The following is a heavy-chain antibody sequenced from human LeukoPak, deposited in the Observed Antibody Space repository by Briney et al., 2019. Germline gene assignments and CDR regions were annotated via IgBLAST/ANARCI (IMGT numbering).Heavy chain of an antibody. D-gene: IGHD2-21*02. CDR2: IGTTSGAI. Sequence: GGSLRLSCAASGFTFSSYAMNWVRQAPGKGLEWVSYIGTTSGAIYYADSVKGRFTISRDSAKNSLYLQMNSLRAEDTAVYYCARFRTWGDKAFDYWGQGTLVTVSS. V-gene: IGHV3-48*01. CDR3: ARFRTWGDKAFDY. J-gene: IGHJ4*02. CDR1: GFTFSSYA.